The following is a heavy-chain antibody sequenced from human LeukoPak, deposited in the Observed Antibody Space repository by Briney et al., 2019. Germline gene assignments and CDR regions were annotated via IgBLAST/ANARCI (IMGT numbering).Heavy chain of an antibody. D-gene: IGHD4-17*01. J-gene: IGHJ4*02. V-gene: IGHV3-66*01. CDR2: IYSGGSS. Sequence: GGSLRLSCAASGFTFSSSYMSWVRQAPGKGLEWVSLIYSGGSSYYADSVKGRSTISRDNSKNALYLQMSSLRADDTAVYYCARAGVSYGDYPRLDYWGQGTLVTVSS. CDR1: GFTFSSSY. CDR3: ARAGVSYGDYPRLDY.